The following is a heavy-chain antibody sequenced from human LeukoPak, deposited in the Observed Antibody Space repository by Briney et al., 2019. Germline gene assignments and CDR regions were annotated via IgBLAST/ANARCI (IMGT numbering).Heavy chain of an antibody. D-gene: IGHD1-26*01. V-gene: IGHV1-18*01. CDR1: GYTFTNYG. J-gene: IGHJ4*02. Sequence: ASVKVSCKASGYTFTNYGISWVRQAPGQGLEWMGWISAYNGNTNYAQKFQDRVTMTSDTSTSTVYMDLSSLRSEDTAVYYCARGGVGGNSVSFYYFDYWGQGTLVTVSS. CDR2: ISAYNGNT. CDR3: ARGGVGGNSVSFYYFDY.